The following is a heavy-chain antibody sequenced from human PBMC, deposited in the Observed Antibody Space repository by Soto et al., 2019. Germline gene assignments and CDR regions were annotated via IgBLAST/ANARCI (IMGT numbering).Heavy chain of an antibody. V-gene: IGHV4-39*01. CDR3: TSRMGGDSFDY. CDR2: IYSSGSA. CDR1: GGSISSTSYY. D-gene: IGHD3-16*01. J-gene: IGHJ4*02. Sequence: QLQLQESGPGLVKPSETLSLTCTVSGGSISSTSYYWGWIRQPPGKGREWIGSIYSSGSAYYNPSLKSRVTISVDTSKNQFLQKMRSVTEAEAVVYCGTSRMGGDSFDYWGQGTLITVSS.